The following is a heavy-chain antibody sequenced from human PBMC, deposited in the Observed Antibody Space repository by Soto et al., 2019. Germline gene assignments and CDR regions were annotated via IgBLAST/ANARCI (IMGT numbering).Heavy chain of an antibody. Sequence: PGESLKISCKASGYSFANYWIGWVCQKPGKGLEWMGVIYPGDSETTYSPSFEGQVIISVDRSRGTAFLEWSSLKASDTAMYYCAGPGATTDTVVYDFWGQGTQVTVSS. CDR2: IYPGDSET. CDR3: AGPGATTDTVVYDF. CDR1: GYSFANYW. D-gene: IGHD5-18*01. J-gene: IGHJ4*02. V-gene: IGHV5-51*01.